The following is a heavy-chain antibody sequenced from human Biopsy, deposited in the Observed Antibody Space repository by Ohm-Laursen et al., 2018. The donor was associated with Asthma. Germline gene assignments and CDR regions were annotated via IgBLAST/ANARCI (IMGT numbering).Heavy chain of an antibody. Sequence: SLRLSCSASGFTFKSYAMHWVRQAPGKGLEWVAVGGSYYDGGLKYYADSVNGRFTVSRDDSKNTLYLQMNSLRPDDTAVYYCARDVMEWYLPAFDFWGQGTLVTVSS. D-gene: IGHD3-3*01. J-gene: IGHJ4*02. CDR1: GFTFKSYA. V-gene: IGHV3-30-3*01. CDR3: ARDVMEWYLPAFDF. CDR2: GGSYYDGGLK.